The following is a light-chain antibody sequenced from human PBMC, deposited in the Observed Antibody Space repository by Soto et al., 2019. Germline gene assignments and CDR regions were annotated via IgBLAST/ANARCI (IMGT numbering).Light chain of an antibody. CDR2: DAS. CDR3: QQYNSWPPLT. V-gene: IGKV3-15*01. CDR1: QSGGSS. J-gene: IGKJ4*01. Sequence: EIVMTQSPATLSVSPGDRATLSCRASQSGGSSLAWYQQIPGQAPRLLIYDASTRATGIPARFGGSGSGTEFPLTISSLQSEDFAVYYCQQYNSWPPLTFGGGNKVELK.